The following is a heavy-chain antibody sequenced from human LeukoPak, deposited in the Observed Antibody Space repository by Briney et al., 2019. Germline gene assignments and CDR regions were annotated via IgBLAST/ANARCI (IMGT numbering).Heavy chain of an antibody. V-gene: IGHV4-39*07. D-gene: IGHD3-10*01. J-gene: IGHJ4*02. CDR3: ESGTQQQWSSF. Sequence: SETLSLTCTVSGGSIRSSTYYWAWVCQPPGKGLEWIASIYYSGTTYYNPSLKSRVTISLDTSRNQFSLKLSSVTAADTAVYYCESGTQQQWSSFWGQGTLVTVSS. CDR2: IYYSGTT. CDR1: GGSIRSSTYY.